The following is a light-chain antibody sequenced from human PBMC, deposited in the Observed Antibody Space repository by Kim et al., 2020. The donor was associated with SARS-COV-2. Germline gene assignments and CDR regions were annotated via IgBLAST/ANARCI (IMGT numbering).Light chain of an antibody. CDR3: SSYTTSSTWV. Sequence: QSALTQPASVSGSPGQSITISCTGTSSDVGAYNYVSWYQQHPGKAPKVMIYDVTKRPSGVSDHLSGSKSGNTASLTISGLQAEDEADYYCSSYTTSSTWVFGGGTKVTVL. CDR1: SSDVGAYNY. V-gene: IGLV2-14*01. J-gene: IGLJ3*02. CDR2: DVT.